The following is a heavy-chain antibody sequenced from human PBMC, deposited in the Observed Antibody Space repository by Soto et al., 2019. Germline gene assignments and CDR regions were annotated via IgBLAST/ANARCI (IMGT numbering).Heavy chain of an antibody. CDR3: ARDGLGGSFDY. J-gene: IGHJ4*02. V-gene: IGHV3-23*01. Sequence: GGSLRLSCAASGFTFFAYAMTWVRQAPGKGLEWVSTISGSGGYTYYADSVKGRFTISRDNAKNSLYLQMNSLRDEDTAVYYCARDGLGGSFDYWGQGNMVAV. CDR2: ISGSGGYT. D-gene: IGHD2-2*03. CDR1: GFTFFAYA.